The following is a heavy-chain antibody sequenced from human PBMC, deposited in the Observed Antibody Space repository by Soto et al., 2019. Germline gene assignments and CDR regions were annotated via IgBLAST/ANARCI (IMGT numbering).Heavy chain of an antibody. Sequence: SETLSLTCAVYGGSFSGYYWSWIRQPPGKGLEWIGEINHSGSTNYNPSLKSRVTISVDTSKNQFSLKLSSVTAADTAVYYCARRGVMGYYYGMDVWGQGTTVTVSS. CDR1: GGSFSGYY. V-gene: IGHV4-34*01. D-gene: IGHD2-21*01. CDR2: INHSGST. J-gene: IGHJ6*02. CDR3: ARRGVMGYYYGMDV.